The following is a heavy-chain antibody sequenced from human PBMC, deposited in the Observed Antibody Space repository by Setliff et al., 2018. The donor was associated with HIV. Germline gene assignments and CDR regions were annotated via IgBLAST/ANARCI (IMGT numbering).Heavy chain of an antibody. V-gene: IGHV4-59*11. CDR2: IYYSGST. Sequence: SETLSLTCTVSGGSISSHYWSWIRQPPGKGLEWIGSIYYSGSTNYNPSLKSRVTISVETSKNQFSLNLNSVTAADTAVYYCARDPGGLYCTSASCQGGCFDPWGQGTLVTVSS. J-gene: IGHJ5*02. D-gene: IGHD2-2*01. CDR1: GGSISSHY. CDR3: ARDPGGLYCTSASCQGGCFDP.